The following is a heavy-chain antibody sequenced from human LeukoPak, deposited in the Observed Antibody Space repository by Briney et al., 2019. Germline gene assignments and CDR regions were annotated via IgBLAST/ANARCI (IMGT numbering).Heavy chain of an antibody. D-gene: IGHD4-11*01. Sequence: GGSLRLSCAASGFTFSSYAMHWVRQAPGKGLEWVAVISYDGSNKYYADSVKGRFTISRDNSKNTLYLQMNSLRAEDTAVYYCARDVASRPFAVTKGYYFDYWGQGTLVTVSS. V-gene: IGHV3-30-3*01. J-gene: IGHJ4*02. CDR3: ARDVASRPFAVTKGYYFDY. CDR2: ISYDGSNK. CDR1: GFTFSSYA.